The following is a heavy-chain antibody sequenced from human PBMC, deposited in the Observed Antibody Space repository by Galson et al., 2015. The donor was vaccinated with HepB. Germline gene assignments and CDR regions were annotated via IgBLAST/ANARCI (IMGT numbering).Heavy chain of an antibody. CDR1: EFSVSDHA. CDR2: ISGSGIST. D-gene: IGHD2-8*01. J-gene: IGHJ6*02. V-gene: IGHV3-23*01. CDR3: AKDQNCTKSVCYTYSYNGMDV. Sequence: FLRLACAASEFSVSDHALSWVRQAQGKGLEWLSFISGSGISTSYANSVKGRFTIPRDNSKNMQNLQMNSLRAEDTAVYYCAKDQNCTKSVCYTYSYNGMDVWGQGTTVTVSS.